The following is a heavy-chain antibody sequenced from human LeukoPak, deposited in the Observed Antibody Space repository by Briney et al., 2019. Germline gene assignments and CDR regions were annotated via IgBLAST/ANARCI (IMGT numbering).Heavy chain of an antibody. CDR2: IRYDGSNK. CDR1: GFTFSSYE. D-gene: IGHD3-22*01. Sequence: GGSLRLSCAASGFTFSSYEMNWVRQAPGKGLEWVAFIRYDGSNKYYADSVKGRFTISRDNSKNTLYLQMNSLRAEDTAVYYCAKVYYYDSSGSGNDAFDIWGQGTMVTVSS. V-gene: IGHV3-30*02. J-gene: IGHJ3*02. CDR3: AKVYYYDSSGSGNDAFDI.